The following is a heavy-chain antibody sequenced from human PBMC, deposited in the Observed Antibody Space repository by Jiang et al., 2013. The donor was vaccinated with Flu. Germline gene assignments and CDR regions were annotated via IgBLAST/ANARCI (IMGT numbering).Heavy chain of an antibody. CDR2: IYYSGST. D-gene: IGHD6-13*01. CDR1: GGSISSSSYY. Sequence: GSGLVKPSETLSLTCTVSGGSISSSSYYWGWIRQPPGKGLEWIGSIYYSGSTYYNLSLKSRVTISVDTSKNQFSLKLSSVTAADTAVYYCARLLEEQLVHRGPYGFXYWGQGNPGHRLL. CDR3: ARLLEEQLVHRGPYGFXY. V-gene: IGHV4-39*01. J-gene: IGHJ4*02.